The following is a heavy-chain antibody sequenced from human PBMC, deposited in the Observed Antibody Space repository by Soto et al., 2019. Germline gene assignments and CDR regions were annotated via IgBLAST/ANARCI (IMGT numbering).Heavy chain of an antibody. J-gene: IGHJ3*02. CDR3: GRELSENHDAFDI. Sequence: SETLSLTCTVSGGSISSYYWSWIRQPPGKGLEWIGYIYYSGSTNYNPSLKSRVTISVDTSKNQFSLKLSSVTAADTAVYYSGRELSENHDAFDIWAKGTMVTAS. V-gene: IGHV4-59*01. CDR1: GGSISSYY. CDR2: IYYSGST. D-gene: IGHD3-16*02.